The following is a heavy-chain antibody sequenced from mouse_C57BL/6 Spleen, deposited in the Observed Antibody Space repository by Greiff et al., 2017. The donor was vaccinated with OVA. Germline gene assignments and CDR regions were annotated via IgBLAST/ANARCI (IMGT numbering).Heavy chain of an antibody. CDR3: GRDGDYDVSSFDY. CDR2: IYPVSGET. Sequence: VQLVESGAELASPGASVTLSCKASGYTFTDHIMNWVKKRPGQGLEWIGRIYPVSGETNYNQKFMGKATFSVDRSSSTVYMVLNSLTSEDPAVYYCGRDGDYDVSSFDYWGQGTTLTVSS. V-gene: IGHV1-11*01. CDR1: GYTFTDHI. D-gene: IGHD2-4*01. J-gene: IGHJ2*01.